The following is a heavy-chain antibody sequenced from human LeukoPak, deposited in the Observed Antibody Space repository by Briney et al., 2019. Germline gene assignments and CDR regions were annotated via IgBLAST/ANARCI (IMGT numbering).Heavy chain of an antibody. V-gene: IGHV3-23*01. CDR2: ISGSGGST. J-gene: IGHJ6*02. D-gene: IGHD6-13*01. Sequence: GGSLRLSCAASGFTFSSYAMSWVRQAPGKGLEWVSAISGSGGSTYYADSVKGRFTISRDNSKNTLYLQMNSLRAEDTAVYYCAKSSEAAAGAVYYYYGMDVWGQGTTVTVSS. CDR3: AKSSEAAAGAVYYYYGMDV. CDR1: GFTFSSYA.